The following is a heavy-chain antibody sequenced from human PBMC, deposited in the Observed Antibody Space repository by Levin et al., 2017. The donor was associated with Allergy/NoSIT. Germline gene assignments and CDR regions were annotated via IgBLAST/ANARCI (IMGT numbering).Heavy chain of an antibody. V-gene: IGHV3-13*01. Sequence: ASVKVSCAASGFTFSRSDMHWVRRSTGKGLEWVSAIGTSNDTYYSASVKGRFSISRENAKDSLYLQMNDLRAGDTAVYYCARGPWFDPWGQGTLVTVSS. CDR3: ARGPWFDP. J-gene: IGHJ5*02. CDR2: IGTSNDT. CDR1: GFTFSRSD.